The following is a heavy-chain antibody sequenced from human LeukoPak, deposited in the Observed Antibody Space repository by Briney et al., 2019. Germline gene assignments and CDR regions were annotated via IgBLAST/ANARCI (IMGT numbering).Heavy chain of an antibody. CDR2: ISHDGSNK. CDR1: GFTFSSYA. CDR3: ARGLYDSSGYYYLDDAFDI. V-gene: IGHV3-30-3*01. D-gene: IGHD3-22*01. Sequence: GGSLRLSCAASGFTFSSYAMHWVRQAPGKGLEWVAVISHDGSNKYYADSVKGRFTISRDNSKNTLYLQMNSLRAEDTAVYYCARGLYDSSGYYYLDDAFDIWGQGTMVTVSS. J-gene: IGHJ3*02.